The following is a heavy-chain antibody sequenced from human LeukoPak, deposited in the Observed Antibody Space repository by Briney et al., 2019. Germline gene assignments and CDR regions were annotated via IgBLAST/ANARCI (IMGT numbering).Heavy chain of an antibody. CDR1: GYTLTGYY. D-gene: IGHD2-2*01. V-gene: IGHV1-2*02. CDR3: ASGCSSTSCYEYYFDY. CDR2: INPNSGGT. J-gene: IGHJ4*02. Sequence: ASVKVSCKASGYTLTGYYMHWVRQAPGQGLEWMGWINPNSGGTNYAQKFQGRVTMTRDTSISTAYMELSRLRSDDTAVYYCASGCSSTSCYEYYFDYWGQGTLVTVSS.